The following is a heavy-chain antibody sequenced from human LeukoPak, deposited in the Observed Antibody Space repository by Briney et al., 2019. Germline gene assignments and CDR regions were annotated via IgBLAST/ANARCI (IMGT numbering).Heavy chain of an antibody. J-gene: IGHJ4*02. V-gene: IGHV3-74*01. D-gene: IGHD6-19*01. Sequence: GGSLRLSCAASGLTFSSHWMHWVRQAPGKGLVWVSRITNDGGSTTYADSVKGRFTISRDNAKNMLYLQVNSLRAEDTAVYYCAVMGSSGWYYFDYWGQGTLVTVSS. CDR2: ITNDGGST. CDR1: GLTFSSHW. CDR3: AVMGSSGWYYFDY.